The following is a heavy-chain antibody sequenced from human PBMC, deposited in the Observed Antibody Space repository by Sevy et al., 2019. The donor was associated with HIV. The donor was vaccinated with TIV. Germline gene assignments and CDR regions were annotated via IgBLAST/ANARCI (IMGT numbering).Heavy chain of an antibody. J-gene: IGHJ6*02. CDR3: ARDQRTGYCSGGSCDRQIDYYYYYGMDV. D-gene: IGHD2-15*01. V-gene: IGHV4-59*01. Sequence: KASETLSLTCTVSGGSISSYYWSWIRQPPGKGLEWIGYIYYSGSTNYNPSLKSRVTISVDTSKNQFSLKLSSVTAADTAVYYCARDQRTGYCSGGSCDRQIDYYYYYGMDVWGQGTTVTVSS. CDR2: IYYSGST. CDR1: GGSISSYY.